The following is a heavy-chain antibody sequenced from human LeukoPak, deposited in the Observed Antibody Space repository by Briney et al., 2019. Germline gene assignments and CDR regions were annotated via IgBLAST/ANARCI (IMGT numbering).Heavy chain of an antibody. CDR1: GGTFSSYA. Sequence: SVKVSCKASGGTFSSYAISWVRQAPGQGLEWMGRIIPILGIANYAQKFQGRATITADKSTSTAYMELSSLRSEDTAVYYCARSDDILIGYYSGPDYWGQGTLVTVSS. CDR2: IIPILGIA. D-gene: IGHD3-9*01. V-gene: IGHV1-69*04. J-gene: IGHJ4*02. CDR3: ARSDDILIGYYSGPDY.